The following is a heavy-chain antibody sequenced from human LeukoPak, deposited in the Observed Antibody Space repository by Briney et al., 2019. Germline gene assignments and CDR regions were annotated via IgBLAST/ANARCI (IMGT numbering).Heavy chain of an antibody. Sequence: GGSLRLSCAASGFTFSSYAMSWVRQAPGKGLEWVAVISYDGSNKYYADSVKGRFTISRDNSKNTLYLQMNSLRAEDTAVYYCARDQSWGNLDYYYGMDVWGQGTTVTVSS. D-gene: IGHD3-16*01. J-gene: IGHJ6*02. CDR1: GFTFSSYA. V-gene: IGHV3-30-3*01. CDR2: ISYDGSNK. CDR3: ARDQSWGNLDYYYGMDV.